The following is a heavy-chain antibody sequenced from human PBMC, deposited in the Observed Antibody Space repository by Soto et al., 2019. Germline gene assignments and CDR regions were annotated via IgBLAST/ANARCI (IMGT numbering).Heavy chain of an antibody. CDR2: IRSKAYGGTT. CDR3: TRGSAEVEGQLPSQ. V-gene: IGHV3-49*04. CDR1: GFTFGDYA. D-gene: IGHD1-1*01. J-gene: IGHJ4*02. Sequence: GGSLRLSCVTSGFTFGDYAMSWARQAPGKRMEWLGFIRSKAYGGTTEYASSVKGRFTISRDDSTSIAYLQINSLKIEDTAMYYCTRGSAEVEGQLPSQWGQGTLVTVSS.